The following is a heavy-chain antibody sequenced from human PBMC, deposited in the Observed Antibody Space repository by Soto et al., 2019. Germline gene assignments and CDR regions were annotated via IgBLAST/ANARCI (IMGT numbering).Heavy chain of an antibody. Sequence: ASVKVSCKASGYTFTSYGISWVRQAPGQGLEWMGWISAYNGNTNYAQKLQGRVTMTTDTPTSTAYMELRSLRSDDTAVYYCARAYCSSTSCRNWFDPWGQGTLVTVSS. CDR2: ISAYNGNT. V-gene: IGHV1-18*01. J-gene: IGHJ5*02. CDR3: ARAYCSSTSCRNWFDP. CDR1: GYTFTSYG. D-gene: IGHD2-2*01.